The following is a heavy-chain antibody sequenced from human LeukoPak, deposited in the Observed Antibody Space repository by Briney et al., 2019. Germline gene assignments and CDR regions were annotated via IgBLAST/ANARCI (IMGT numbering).Heavy chain of an antibody. Sequence: ASVKDSCKASGYTFIDYYMHWVRQAPGHGLECLGWINLNSGGRHYVQEFQGRVTMTRDTSISTAHMELDGLRYDDTAVYYCTRGGDDEGPNYFDYWGQGTLVTVSS. J-gene: IGHJ4*02. D-gene: IGHD3-10*01. V-gene: IGHV1-2*02. CDR1: GYTFIDYY. CDR3: TRGGDDEGPNYFDY. CDR2: INLNSGGR.